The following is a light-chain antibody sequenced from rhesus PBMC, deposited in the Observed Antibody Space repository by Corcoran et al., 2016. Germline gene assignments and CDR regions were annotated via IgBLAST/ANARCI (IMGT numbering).Light chain of an antibody. CDR1: EDVNDY. Sequence: DIQMTQSPSSLSASVGDRVTITCRPSEDVNDYLNWYQQLPGKPPQLLIYKASTLQSGVPSRFRGSGSGTDYTFTITSLQSEDVATYYCQHGYGTPRTFGQGTKVEIK. CDR2: KAS. J-gene: IGKJ1*01. CDR3: QHGYGTPRT. V-gene: IGKV1-74*01.